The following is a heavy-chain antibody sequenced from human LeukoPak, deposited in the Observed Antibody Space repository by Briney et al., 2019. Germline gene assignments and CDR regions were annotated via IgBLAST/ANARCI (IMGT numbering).Heavy chain of an antibody. CDR3: ANGGDDYDFWSGLSSWFDP. CDR2: IIPIFGTA. CDR1: GGTFSSYA. D-gene: IGHD3-3*01. V-gene: IGHV1-69*05. Sequence: SVKVSCKASGGTFSSYAISWVRQAPGQGLEWMGGIIPIFGTANYAQKFKGRVTITTDESTSTAYMELSSLRSEDTAVYYCANGGDDYDFWSGLSSWFDPWGQGTLVTVSS. J-gene: IGHJ5*02.